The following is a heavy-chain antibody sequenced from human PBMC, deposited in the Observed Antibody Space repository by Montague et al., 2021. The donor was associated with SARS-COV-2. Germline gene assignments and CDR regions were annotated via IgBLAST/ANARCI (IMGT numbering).Heavy chain of an antibody. D-gene: IGHD6-19*01. J-gene: IGHJ4*02. CDR2: IHYTGTT. CDR3: ARHGQWLIRLDY. Sequence: SETLSLTCAVSGASISTNNYWGWLRQPPGKGLEWIGGIHYTGTTYYNPSLKSRVTISMDTSNNQFSLSLRSVTAADTAVYSCARHGQWLIRLDYWGQGILVTVSS. CDR1: GASISTNNY. V-gene: IGHV4-39*01.